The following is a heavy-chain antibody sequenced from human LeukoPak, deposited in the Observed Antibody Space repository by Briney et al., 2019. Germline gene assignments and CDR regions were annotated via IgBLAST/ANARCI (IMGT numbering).Heavy chain of an antibody. Sequence: GGSLRLSCAASGFTFTNYWMSWVRQAPGKGLEWVASIKEDGSQKYYVDSLKGRFTISRDNTKNSLYLQMNSLRAEDTAVYYCAKDRGIISDYWGQGTLVTVSS. CDR1: GFTFTNYW. CDR2: IKEDGSQK. CDR3: AKDRGIISDY. V-gene: IGHV3-7*03. D-gene: IGHD3-10*01. J-gene: IGHJ4*02.